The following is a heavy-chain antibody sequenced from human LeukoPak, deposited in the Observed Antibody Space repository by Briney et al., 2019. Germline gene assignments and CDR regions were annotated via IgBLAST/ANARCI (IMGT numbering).Heavy chain of an antibody. V-gene: IGHV3-21*04. Sequence: PGGSLRLSCAASGFTFSSYSMNWVRQAPGRGLEWVSSISTSGRSIFYGASVKGRFTVSKDNAKNSVYLQLSSLRAEDTAVYYCARDPGNHFDYWGQGTLVTVSS. CDR1: GFTFSSYS. CDR3: ARDPGNHFDY. CDR2: ISTSGRSI. J-gene: IGHJ4*02.